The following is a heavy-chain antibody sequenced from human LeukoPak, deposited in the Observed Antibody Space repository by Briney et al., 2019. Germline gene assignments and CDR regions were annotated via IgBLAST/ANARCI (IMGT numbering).Heavy chain of an antibody. V-gene: IGHV4-59*12. CDR3: VRGWSGYDH. Sequence: PSETLSLTCTVSGGSISSYYWSWIRQPPGKGLEWIGYIYYSGSTNYNPSLKSRVTLSIDTSKNQFSLRLRSVTVADTAVYYCVRGWSGYDHWGQGSLVIVSS. CDR1: GGSISSYY. J-gene: IGHJ4*02. CDR2: IYYSGST. D-gene: IGHD3-3*01.